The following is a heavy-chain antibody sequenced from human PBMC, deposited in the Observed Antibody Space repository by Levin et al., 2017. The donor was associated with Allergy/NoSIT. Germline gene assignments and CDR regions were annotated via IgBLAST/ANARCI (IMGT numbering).Heavy chain of an antibody. CDR2: IYYSGST. D-gene: IGHD4-23*01. V-gene: IGHV4-31*03. CDR3: ARRLTTVVSAYFDY. J-gene: IGHJ4*02. Sequence: SETLSLTCTVSGGSISSGGYYWSWIRQHPGKGLEWIGYIYYSGSTYYNPSLKSRVTISVDTSKNQFSLKLSSVTAADTAVYYCARRLTTVVSAYFDYWGQGTLVTVSS. CDR1: GGSISSGGYY.